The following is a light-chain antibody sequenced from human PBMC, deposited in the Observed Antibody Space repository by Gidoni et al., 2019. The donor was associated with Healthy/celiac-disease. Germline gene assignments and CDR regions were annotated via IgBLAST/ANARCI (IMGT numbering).Light chain of an antibody. CDR2: AAS. J-gene: IGKJ5*01. CDR1: QSISSY. CDR3: QQSYSTSIT. V-gene: IGKV1-39*01. Sequence: EIQMTQSPSSLSASVGDRVTITCRASQSISSYLNWYQQKPGKAPKLLIYAASSLQSGVPSRFSGSGSGTDFTLTISSLQPEDFATYYWQQSYSTSITFGQGTQLEIK.